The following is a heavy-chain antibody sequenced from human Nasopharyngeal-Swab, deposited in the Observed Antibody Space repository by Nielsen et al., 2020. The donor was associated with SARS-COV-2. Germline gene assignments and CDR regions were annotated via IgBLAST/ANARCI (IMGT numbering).Heavy chain of an antibody. CDR1: GFTFNNYN. V-gene: IGHV3-21*01. J-gene: IGHJ6*02. CDR2: ISSSSSYI. Sequence: GGSRLSCAASGFTFNNYNFNWVRQAPGKGLEWVSSISSSSSYIYYADSVKGRFTISRDNAKNSLYLQMNSLRAEDTAVYYCARDGLDYDFWSAYFMDVWGQGTTVTVSS. CDR3: ARDGLDYDFWSAYFMDV. D-gene: IGHD3-3*01.